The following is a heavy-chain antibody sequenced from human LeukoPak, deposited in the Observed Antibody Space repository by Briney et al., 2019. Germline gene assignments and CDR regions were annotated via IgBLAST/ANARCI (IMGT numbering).Heavy chain of an antibody. CDR2: ISSSSSHI. D-gene: IGHD3-3*02. V-gene: IGHV3-21*04. CDR1: GFIFSAYS. Sequence: GGSLRLSCAASGFIFSAYSMNWVRQAPGKGLEWASFISSSSSHIYYADSVKGRFTISRDNAKKSLYLQMNSLRAADTAVYYCARDHFWSGGTHFDYWGQGTLVTVSS. CDR3: ARDHFWSGGTHFDY. J-gene: IGHJ4*02.